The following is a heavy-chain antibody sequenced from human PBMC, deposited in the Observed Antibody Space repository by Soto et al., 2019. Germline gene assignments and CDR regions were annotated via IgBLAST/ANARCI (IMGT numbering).Heavy chain of an antibody. CDR1: GFSISRSA. Sequence: QVQLVESGGGVVQPGRSLRLSCAASGFSISRSAMHWVRQAPGKGLEGGAVIAYDGSNRWYADSAKGRFTISRDNSNNTVYLEMSSLRGEDTAVYYCARDLQAGTDNVNWFAPWGQGTLVTVSS. CDR2: IAYDGSNR. CDR3: ARDLQAGTDNVNWFAP. V-gene: IGHV3-30*04. D-gene: IGHD1-1*01. J-gene: IGHJ5*02.